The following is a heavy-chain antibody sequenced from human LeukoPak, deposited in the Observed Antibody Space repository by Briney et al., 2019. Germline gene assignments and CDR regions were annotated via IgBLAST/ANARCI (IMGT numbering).Heavy chain of an antibody. J-gene: IGHJ6*02. CDR2: IYYSGST. CDR1: GGSISSGSYY. V-gene: IGHV4-61*10. Sequence: PSETLSLTCTVSGGSISSGSYYWSWIRQPAGKGLEWIGYIYYSGSTNYNPSLKSRVTISVDTSKNQFSLKLSSVTAADTAVYYCARGRLRLGELSLTAYYYYGMDVWGQGTTVTVSS. CDR3: ARGRLRLGELSLTAYYYYGMDV. D-gene: IGHD3-16*02.